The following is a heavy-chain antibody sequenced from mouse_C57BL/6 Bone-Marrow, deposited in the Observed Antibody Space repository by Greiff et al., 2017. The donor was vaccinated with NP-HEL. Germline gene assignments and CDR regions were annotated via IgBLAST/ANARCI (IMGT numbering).Heavy chain of an antibody. D-gene: IGHD1-1*01. CDR1: GYTFTDYN. CDR3: ARWGYYSSREYYFDY. Sequence: EVQLQQSGPELVKPGASVKIPCKASGYTFTDYNMDWVKQSHGKSLEWIGDINPNNGGTIYNQKFKGKATLTVDKSSSTAYMELRSLTSQDTAFYYCARWGYYSSREYYFDYWGQGTPLTVSS. J-gene: IGHJ2*01. CDR2: INPNNGGT. V-gene: IGHV1-18*01.